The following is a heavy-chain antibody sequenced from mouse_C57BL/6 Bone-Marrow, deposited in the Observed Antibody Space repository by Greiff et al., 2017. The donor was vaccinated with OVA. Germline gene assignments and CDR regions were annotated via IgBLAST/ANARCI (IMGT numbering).Heavy chain of an antibody. CDR3: ARGTRGY. Sequence: EVQLQQSGPGLVKPSQSLSLTCSVTGYSITSGYYWNWIRQFPGNKLEWMGYISYDGSNNYNPSLKNRISITRDTSKNQFFLKLNSGTTEDTATYYCARGTRGYWGQGTTLTVSS. V-gene: IGHV3-6*01. CDR1: GYSITSGYY. D-gene: IGHD2-14*01. CDR2: ISYDGSN. J-gene: IGHJ2*01.